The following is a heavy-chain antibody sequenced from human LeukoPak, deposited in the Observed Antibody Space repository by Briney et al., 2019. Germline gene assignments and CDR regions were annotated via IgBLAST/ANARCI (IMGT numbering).Heavy chain of an antibody. Sequence: KPSETLSLTCTVSGGSINNYYWSWIRPPPGGGLGWIGYIYFRGDTKYNPSLKSRVTISVDTSKNQFSLKLSSVTAADTAVYYCARHPYSNFVLDFWGQGTLVTVSS. V-gene: IGHV4-59*08. CDR1: GGSINNYY. D-gene: IGHD4-11*01. CDR3: ARHPYSNFVLDF. CDR2: IYFRGDT. J-gene: IGHJ4*02.